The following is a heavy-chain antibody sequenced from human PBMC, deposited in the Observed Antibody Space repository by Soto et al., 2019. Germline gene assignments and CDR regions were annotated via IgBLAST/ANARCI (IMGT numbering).Heavy chain of an antibody. CDR3: ARTYGGYYDY. D-gene: IGHD2-8*01. Sequence: SETLSLTCTVSGGSISSYYWSWIRQPPGKGLEWIGYIYYSGSTNYNPSLKGRVTISVDTSKNQFSLKLRSVTAADTAVYYCARTYGGYYDYWGQGTLVTVSS. J-gene: IGHJ4*02. CDR2: IYYSGST. CDR1: GGSISSYY. V-gene: IGHV4-59*01.